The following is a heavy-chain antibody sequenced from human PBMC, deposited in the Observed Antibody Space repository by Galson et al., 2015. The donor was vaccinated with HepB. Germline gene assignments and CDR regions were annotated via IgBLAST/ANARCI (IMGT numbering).Heavy chain of an antibody. V-gene: IGHV5-10-1*01. Sequence: QSGAEVKEPGESLRISCKGSGYSFTSYWISWVRQMPGKGLEWMGRIDPSDSYTNYSPSFQGHVTISADKSISTAYLQWSSLKASDTAMYYCARHSGSSGRPFYAFDIWGQGTMVTVSS. J-gene: IGHJ3*02. D-gene: IGHD6-19*01. CDR1: GYSFTSYW. CDR3: ARHSGSSGRPFYAFDI. CDR2: IDPSDSYT.